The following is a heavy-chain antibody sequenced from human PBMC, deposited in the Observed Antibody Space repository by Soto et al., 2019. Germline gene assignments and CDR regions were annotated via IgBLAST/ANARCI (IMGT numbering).Heavy chain of an antibody. CDR2: MNPNSGNT. J-gene: IGHJ6*03. V-gene: IGHV1-8*01. D-gene: IGHD1-7*01. Sequence: GASVKVSCKASGYTFTSYDINWVRQATGQGLEWMGWMNPNSGNTGYAQKFQGRVTMTRNTPISTAYMELSSLRSEDTAVYYCARFGRTGTTDYYYYMDVWGKGTTVTVSS. CDR1: GYTFTSYD. CDR3: ARFGRTGTTDYYYYMDV.